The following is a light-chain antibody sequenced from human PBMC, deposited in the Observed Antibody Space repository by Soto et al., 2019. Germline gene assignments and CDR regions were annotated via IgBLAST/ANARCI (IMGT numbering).Light chain of an antibody. J-gene: IGKJ5*01. CDR1: QGISSA. CDR2: DAS. CDR3: QQFNT. Sequence: AIQLTQSPSSLSASVGDRVTITCRASQGISSALAWYQQKPGKAPKLLIYDASSLESGVPSRFSGSGSGTDFTVTISSLQPEDFATYYCQQFNTFGQGTRLEIK. V-gene: IGKV1-13*02.